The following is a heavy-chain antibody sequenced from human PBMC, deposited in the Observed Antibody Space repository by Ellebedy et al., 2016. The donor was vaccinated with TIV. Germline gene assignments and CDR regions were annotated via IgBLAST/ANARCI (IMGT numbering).Heavy chain of an antibody. CDR3: ARDRVVAAKHNGAYYYYGMDV. J-gene: IGHJ6*02. CDR1: GFTFSSYS. D-gene: IGHD2-15*01. V-gene: IGHV3-21*01. Sequence: PGGSLRLSCAASGFTFSSYSMNWVRQAPGKGLEWVSSISSSSSYIYYADSVKGRFTISRDNAKNSLYVYMNSLRAEDTAVYYCARDRVVAAKHNGAYYYYGMDVWGQGTTVTVSS. CDR2: ISSSSSYI.